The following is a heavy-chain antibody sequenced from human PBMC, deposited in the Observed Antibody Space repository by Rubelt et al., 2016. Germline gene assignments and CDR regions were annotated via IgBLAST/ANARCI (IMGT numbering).Heavy chain of an antibody. Sequence: QVQLVQSGAEVKKPGASVKVSCKASGYTFTGYYMHWVRQAPGPGLEWMGIINPSGGSTSYAQKVQVKATMNRDTSTNTVYMELGSLRSEDTALYYCARDLDVRGEIDYWGQGTLVTVSS. J-gene: IGHJ4*02. CDR1: GYTFTGYY. D-gene: IGHD3-16*01. V-gene: IGHV1-46*03. CDR3: ARDLDVRGEIDY. CDR2: INPSGGST.